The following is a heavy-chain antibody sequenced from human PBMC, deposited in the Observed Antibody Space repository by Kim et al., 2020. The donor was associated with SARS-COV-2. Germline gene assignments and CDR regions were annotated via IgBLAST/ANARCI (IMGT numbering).Heavy chain of an antibody. CDR1: GFTFDDYG. CDR3: VRGFXXXPXXF. CDR2: INKNGGST. J-gene: IGHJ4*02. Sequence: GGSLRLSCAASGFTFDDYGMSWVRQTPGKGREWVAGINKNGGSTGYVDAAKGRFTISRDNAKNPLYLQMISLRADDTALYHCVRGFXXXPXXFWGQGXLLXVSS. V-gene: IGHV3-20*01.